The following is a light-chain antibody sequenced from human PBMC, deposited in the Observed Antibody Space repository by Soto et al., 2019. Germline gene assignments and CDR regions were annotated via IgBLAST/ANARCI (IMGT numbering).Light chain of an antibody. Sequence: EIVLTQSPGTLSLSPGERATLSCRASQSVSSSYLAWYQQKPGQAPRLLIYGTSSRATGIPDRFSGSGSGTDFTLTISRLEPGDFAVFYCQQYGSAPACGQGTKLEIK. J-gene: IGKJ2*01. CDR2: GTS. CDR1: QSVSSSY. CDR3: QQYGSAPA. V-gene: IGKV3-20*01.